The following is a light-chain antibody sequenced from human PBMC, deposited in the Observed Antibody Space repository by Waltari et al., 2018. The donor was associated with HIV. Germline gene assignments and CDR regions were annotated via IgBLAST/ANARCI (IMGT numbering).Light chain of an antibody. V-gene: IGKV1-12*02. CDR2: AAS. J-gene: IGKJ3*01. CDR1: QVISNW. Sequence: DIQMTQSPSFVSASVGDRVTINCRASQVISNWLGWYQQKPGKDPKLLIHAASTLESVVPSRFSGTGSGTDCTLTISSLQPEDFATYFCQQAHSFPFTFGPGTKVEVK. CDR3: QQAHSFPFT.